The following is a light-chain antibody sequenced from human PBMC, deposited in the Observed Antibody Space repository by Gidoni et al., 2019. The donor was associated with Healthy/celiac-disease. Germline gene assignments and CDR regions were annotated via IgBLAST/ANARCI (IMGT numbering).Light chain of an antibody. CDR3: QQSYSTFYS. J-gene: IGKJ2*03. CDR1: QTISSY. Sequence: DIQMTQSPSSLSASVGDRVTITCRASQTISSYLNWYQQKPGKAPKLLIYAASSLKSGVPSRFSGSGSGTDFTITISSLQPEDFATYYCQQSYSTFYSFGQGTKLEIK. V-gene: IGKV1-39*01. CDR2: AAS.